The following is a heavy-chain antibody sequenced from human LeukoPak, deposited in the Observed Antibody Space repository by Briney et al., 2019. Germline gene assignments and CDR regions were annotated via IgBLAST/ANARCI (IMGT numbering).Heavy chain of an antibody. CDR3: ARDHYYDSSGHHPGAFDI. Sequence: SETLSLTCTVSGGSISSGGYYWSWIRQHPGKGLEWIGYIYYSGSTYYNPSLKSRVTISVDTSKNQFSLELSSVTAADTAVYYCARDHYYDSSGHHPGAFDIWGQGTMVTVSS. J-gene: IGHJ3*02. D-gene: IGHD3-22*01. CDR1: GGSISSGGYY. CDR2: IYYSGST. V-gene: IGHV4-31*03.